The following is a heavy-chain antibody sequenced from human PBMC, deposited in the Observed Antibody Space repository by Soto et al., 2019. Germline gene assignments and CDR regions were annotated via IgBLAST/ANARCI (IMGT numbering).Heavy chain of an antibody. CDR1: GGSISSYY. Sequence: SETLSLTCTVSGGSISSYYWSWIRQPPGKGLEWIGYIYYSGSTNYNPSLKSRVTISVDTSKNQFSLKLSSVTAADTAVYYCARDLGGLGYYYDGMDVWGQGTTVTVSS. D-gene: IGHD3-16*01. CDR2: IYYSGST. V-gene: IGHV4-59*01. J-gene: IGHJ6*02. CDR3: ARDLGGLGYYYDGMDV.